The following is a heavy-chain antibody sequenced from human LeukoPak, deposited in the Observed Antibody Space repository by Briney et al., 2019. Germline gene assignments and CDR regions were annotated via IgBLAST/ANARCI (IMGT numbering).Heavy chain of an antibody. CDR3: AREDCSSTSCYRHYMDV. V-gene: IGHV1-2*02. CDR2: INPNSGGT. D-gene: IGHD2-2*02. Sequence: ASVKVSCKASGYTFTGYYMHWVRQAPGQGLEWTGWINPNSGGTNYAQKFQGRVTMTRDTSISTAYMELSRLRSDDTAVYYCAREDCSSTSCYRHYMDVWGKGTTVTVSS. CDR1: GYTFTGYY. J-gene: IGHJ6*03.